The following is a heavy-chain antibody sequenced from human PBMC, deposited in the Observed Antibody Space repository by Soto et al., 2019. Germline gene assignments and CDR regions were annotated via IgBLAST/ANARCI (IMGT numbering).Heavy chain of an antibody. Sequence: QVQLQESGPGLVKPSQTLSLTCTVSGGSISSGGYYWSWIRQHPGKGLEWIGYIYYSGSTYYNPSLKRRVTISVDTSKNQFSLKLSSVTAADTAVYYCARGEQLVRYYGMDVWGQGTTVTVSS. CDR1: GGSISSGGYY. V-gene: IGHV4-31*03. CDR2: IYYSGST. D-gene: IGHD6-6*01. CDR3: ARGEQLVRYYGMDV. J-gene: IGHJ6*02.